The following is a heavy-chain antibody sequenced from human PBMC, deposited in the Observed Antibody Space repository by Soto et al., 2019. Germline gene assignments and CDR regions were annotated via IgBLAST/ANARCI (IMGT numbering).Heavy chain of an antibody. CDR3: AKDPYYDFWSGSPGPFY. V-gene: IGHV3-23*01. CDR1: GFTFSSYA. Sequence: GGSLRLSCAASGFTFSSYAMSWVRQAPGKGLEWVSAISGSGGSTYYADSVKGRFTISRDNSKNTLYLQMNSLRAEDTAVYYCAKDPYYDFWSGSPGPFYWGQGTLVTVSS. D-gene: IGHD3-3*01. CDR2: ISGSGGST. J-gene: IGHJ4*02.